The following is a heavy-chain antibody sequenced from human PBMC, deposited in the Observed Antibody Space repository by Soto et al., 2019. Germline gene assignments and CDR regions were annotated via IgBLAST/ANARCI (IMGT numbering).Heavy chain of an antibody. J-gene: IGHJ6*02. CDR2: INHSGST. CDR3: ARHPGYCSGGSCNGQYTLDV. D-gene: IGHD2-15*01. CDR1: GGSFSGYY. Sequence: PSETLSLTCAVYGGSFSGYYWTWIRQPPGTGLEWIGEINHSGSTNYNPSLKSRVTISADTSQNQFSLDLTSVTATDTAVYFCARHPGYCSGGSCNGQYTLDVWGQGTTVTVSS. V-gene: IGHV4-34*01.